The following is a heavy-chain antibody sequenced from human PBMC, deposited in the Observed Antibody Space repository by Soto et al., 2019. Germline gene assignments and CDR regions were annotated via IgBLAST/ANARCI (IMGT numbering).Heavy chain of an antibody. D-gene: IGHD6-19*01. J-gene: IGHJ4*02. Sequence: SETLSLTCTVSGGSISSSSYYWGWIRQPPGKGLEWIGSIYYSGSTYYNPSLKSRVTISVDTSKNQFSLKLSSVTAADTAVYYCASPSRTRYSSGRIDYWGQGTLVTVSS. CDR3: ASPSRTRYSSGRIDY. CDR1: GGSISSSSYY. V-gene: IGHV4-39*01. CDR2: IYYSGST.